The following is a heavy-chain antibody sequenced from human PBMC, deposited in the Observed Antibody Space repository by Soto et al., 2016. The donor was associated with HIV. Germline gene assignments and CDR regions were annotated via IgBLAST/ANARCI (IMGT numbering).Heavy chain of an antibody. CDR1: GFTVSSSY. Sequence: EVQLEESGGDLVQPGKSVRLSCAASGFTVSSSYMNWVRQAPGKGLEWISVIYSGGNTYYAESVKGRFTMSRDNSKNTLYLQMDSLRVEDTAVCYCARGDYDIFTRSYIKDYYYYGMDVWGQGTTVTVSS. CDR3: ARGDYDIFTRSYIKDYYYYGMDV. CDR2: IYSGGNT. D-gene: IGHD3-9*01. J-gene: IGHJ6*02. V-gene: IGHV3-66*01.